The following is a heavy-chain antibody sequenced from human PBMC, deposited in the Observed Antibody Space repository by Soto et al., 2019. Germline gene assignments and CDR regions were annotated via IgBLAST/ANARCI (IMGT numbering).Heavy chain of an antibody. V-gene: IGHV4-59*01. CDR2: IYYSGST. Sequence: QVQLQESVPGLVKPSETLSLTCTVSGGSISSYYWSWIRQPPGKGLEWIGYIYYSGSTNYNPSLKSRITLSVDTYKNQYPLKLSSVTAADTAVYYCAREGYGDYAGGSYDYYYMDVCGKGTTVTVSS. J-gene: IGHJ6*03. D-gene: IGHD4-17*01. CDR3: AREGYGDYAGGSYDYYYMDV. CDR1: GGSISSYY.